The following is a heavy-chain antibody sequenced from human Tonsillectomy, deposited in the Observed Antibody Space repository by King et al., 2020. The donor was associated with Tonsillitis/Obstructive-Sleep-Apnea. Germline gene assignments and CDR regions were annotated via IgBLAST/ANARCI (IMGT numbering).Heavy chain of an antibody. CDR2: IAYHGSNK. CDR3: ATSFYDILTGPPRY. V-gene: IGHV3-30*04. CDR1: GFTFSSYA. Sequence: VQLVESGGGVVQPGRSLRLSCAASGFTFSSYAIHWVRQAPGKGLEWVAVIAYHGSNKYYADSVKGRFTISSAHSKNTVYLHMNSLRDEDTAVYYCATSFYDILTGPPRYWGQGILVTVSS. J-gene: IGHJ4*02. D-gene: IGHD3-9*01.